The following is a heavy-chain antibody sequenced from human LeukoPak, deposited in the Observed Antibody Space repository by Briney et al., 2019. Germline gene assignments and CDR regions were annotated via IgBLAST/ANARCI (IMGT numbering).Heavy chain of an antibody. CDR2: ISAYNGNT. Sequence: ASVKVSCKASGYTFTGYYMHWVRQAPGQGLEWMGWISAYNGNTNYAQKLQGRVTMTTDTSTSTAYMELRSLRSDDTAVYYCARINDYSNRDFDYWGQGTLVTVSS. CDR3: ARINDYSNRDFDY. V-gene: IGHV1-18*04. D-gene: IGHD4-11*01. CDR1: GYTFTGYY. J-gene: IGHJ4*02.